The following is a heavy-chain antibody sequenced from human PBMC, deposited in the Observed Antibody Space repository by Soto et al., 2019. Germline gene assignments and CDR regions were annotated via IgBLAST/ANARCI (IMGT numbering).Heavy chain of an antibody. CDR3: ARDTLYSSSSRYYYYMDV. CDR1: GYTFTSYA. J-gene: IGHJ6*03. D-gene: IGHD6-6*01. V-gene: IGHV1-3*01. CDR2: INAGNGNT. Sequence: QVQLVQSGAEVKKPGASVKVSCKASGYTFTSYAMHWVRQAPGQRLEWMGWINAGNGNTKYSQKFQGRVTITRDTSASTAYMELSSLRSEDTAVYYCARDTLYSSSSRYYYYMDVWGKGTTVTVSS.